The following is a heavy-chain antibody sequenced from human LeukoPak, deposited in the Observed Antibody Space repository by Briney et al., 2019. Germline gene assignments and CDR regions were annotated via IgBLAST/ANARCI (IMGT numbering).Heavy chain of an antibody. D-gene: IGHD3-22*01. CDR1: GFIFSAYW. CDR3: ARDPVGYYYDSSGYSDY. CDR2: INSDGSTT. Sequence: GGSLRLSCAASGFIFSAYWMHWVRQAPGKGLVWVARINSDGSTTTYADSVKGRFTISRDNAKNSLYLQMNSLRAEDTAVYYCARDPVGYYYDSSGYSDYWGQGTLVTVSS. V-gene: IGHV3-74*01. J-gene: IGHJ4*02.